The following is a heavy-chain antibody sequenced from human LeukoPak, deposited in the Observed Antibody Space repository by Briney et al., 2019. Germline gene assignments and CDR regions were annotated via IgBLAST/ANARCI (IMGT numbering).Heavy chain of an antibody. V-gene: IGHV3-20*04. CDR3: ARDHVGSGYYYFDS. D-gene: IGHD3-22*01. Sequence: GGSLRLSCAASGFTFAVLGMRGAPQARGKGREWGSGLTGKGGSVGYADAMKGRFTVSRDNAKNSLYLQMNSLRDEDTALYYCARDHVGSGYYYFDSWGQGTLVTVSS. CDR2: LTGKGGSV. CDR1: GFTFAVLG. J-gene: IGHJ4*02.